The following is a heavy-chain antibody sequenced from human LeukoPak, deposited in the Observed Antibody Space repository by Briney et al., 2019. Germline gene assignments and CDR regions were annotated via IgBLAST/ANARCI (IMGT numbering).Heavy chain of an antibody. D-gene: IGHD3-22*01. CDR1: GYNFANNW. Sequence: GESLKISCKVSGYNFANNWLGWVRQMPGKGLEWMGIIYPGDSDTRYSPSFQGQVTISADKSISTAYLQWSSLKASDTAMYYCARAHSSGYSNDAFDIWGQGTMVTVSS. V-gene: IGHV5-51*01. CDR3: ARAHSSGYSNDAFDI. CDR2: IYPGDSDT. J-gene: IGHJ3*02.